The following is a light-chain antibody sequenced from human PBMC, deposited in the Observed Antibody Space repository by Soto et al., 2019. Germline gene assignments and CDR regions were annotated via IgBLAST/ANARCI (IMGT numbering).Light chain of an antibody. CDR1: EDISKY. V-gene: IGKV1-33*01. CDR2: DAS. J-gene: IGKJ3*01. Sequence: DIQMTQSPSSLAASVGDRVTITCQASEDISKYLNWYQQKPGKAPKLLIYDASNLETGVPSRFSGSGSGTDFNFTISRLQSEDFATYYCHQYDNLPFTFGPGTKVDIK. CDR3: HQYDNLPFT.